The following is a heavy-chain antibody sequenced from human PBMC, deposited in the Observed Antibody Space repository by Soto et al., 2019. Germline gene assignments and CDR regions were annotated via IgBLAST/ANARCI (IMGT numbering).Heavy chain of an antibody. CDR1: GFTFNNYA. V-gene: IGHV3-23*01. CDR3: AKGRGGSGSLTPRVDF. J-gene: IGHJ4*02. D-gene: IGHD3-10*01. Sequence: EVQLLESGGGLVQPGGSLRLSCAASGFTFNNYAMTWVRLAPGKGLEWVSAISGGGDTTSYAGSVKGRFTVSRDGSKNTLYLQMSSLRAEDTALYYCAKGRGGSGSLTPRVDFWGQGTLVTVSS. CDR2: ISGGGDTT.